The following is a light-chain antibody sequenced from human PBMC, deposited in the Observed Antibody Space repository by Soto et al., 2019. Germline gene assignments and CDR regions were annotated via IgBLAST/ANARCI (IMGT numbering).Light chain of an antibody. CDR1: SSNIGNNY. CDR2: DNY. CDR3: GTWDTSVRVFYV. Sequence: QSVLTQPASVSAAPGQPVTISCSGTSSNIGNNYVSWYHHLPGTATRIIIYDNYKRPSGIPNRFPGLKSGSSTTLGITGFQTGDEADYYCGTWDTSVRVFYVFGSGTKVTVL. J-gene: IGLJ1*01. V-gene: IGLV1-51*01.